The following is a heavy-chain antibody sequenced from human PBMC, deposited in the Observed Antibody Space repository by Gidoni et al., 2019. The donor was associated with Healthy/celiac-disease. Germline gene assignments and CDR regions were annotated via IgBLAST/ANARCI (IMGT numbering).Heavy chain of an antibody. Sequence: EVQLLESGGGLVQPGGSLSLSCAASGFTFSSYAMSWVRQAPGKGLEWVSAISGSGGSTYYADSVKGRFTISRDNSKNTLYLQMNSLRAEDTAVYYCAKEGLRFLEWLLPYYFDYWGQGTLVTVSS. D-gene: IGHD3-3*01. V-gene: IGHV3-23*01. CDR3: AKEGLRFLEWLLPYYFDY. J-gene: IGHJ4*02. CDR2: ISGSGGST. CDR1: GFTFSSYA.